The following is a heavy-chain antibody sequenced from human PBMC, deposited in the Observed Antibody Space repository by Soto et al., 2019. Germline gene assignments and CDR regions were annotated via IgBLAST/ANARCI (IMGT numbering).Heavy chain of an antibody. CDR3: ARAYGDLDV. CDR2: MNPKSGYT. J-gene: IGHJ6*02. V-gene: IGHV1-8*01. Sequence: QVQLVQSGAEVKKPGASVKVSCKASGYTFSSYDINWVRQATGQGLEWMGWMNPKSGYTGYAQKFQGRVTMTRDTSISTAHMEVSSLRSEDTAIYYCARAYGDLDVWGQGTTVTVSS. D-gene: IGHD2-21*01. CDR1: GYTFSSYD.